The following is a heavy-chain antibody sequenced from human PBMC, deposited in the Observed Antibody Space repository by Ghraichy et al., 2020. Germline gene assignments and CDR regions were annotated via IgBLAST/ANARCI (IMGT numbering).Heavy chain of an antibody. CDR3: ARGGERYHYDSSGYYYDF. CDR1: GFTFSDYS. V-gene: IGHV3-48*01. D-gene: IGHD3-22*01. Sequence: GQSLNISCAASGFTFSDYSMNWVRQAPGKGPEWVSYISSTSSSIYYTDSVQGRFTISRDNAKNSLYLQMNSLRAEDTAVYYCARGGERYHYDSSGYYYDFWGQGTLVTVSS. CDR2: ISSTSSSI. J-gene: IGHJ4*02.